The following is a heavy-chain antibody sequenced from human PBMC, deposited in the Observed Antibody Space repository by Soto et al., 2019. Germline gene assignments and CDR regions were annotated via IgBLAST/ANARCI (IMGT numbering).Heavy chain of an antibody. CDR3: ARGTPHISGYESGYYFDY. J-gene: IGHJ4*02. CDR1: GYTFTSYA. CDR2: INAGNGNT. V-gene: IGHV1-3*01. Sequence: QVQLVQSGAEVKKPGASVKVSCKASGYTFTSYAMHWVRQAPGQRLEWMGWINAGNGNTKYSQKFQGRVTITRDTSASTADMELSSLRSEDTAVYYCARGTPHISGYESGYYFDYWGQGTLVTVSS. D-gene: IGHD5-12*01.